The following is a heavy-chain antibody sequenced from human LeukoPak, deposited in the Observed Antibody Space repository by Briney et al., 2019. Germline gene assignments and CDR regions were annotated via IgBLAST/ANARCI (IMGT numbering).Heavy chain of an antibody. CDR2: ISAYNGNT. CDR3: AREEDVVVPAAMPDY. CDR1: GYTFTSYG. J-gene: IGHJ4*02. D-gene: IGHD2-2*01. V-gene: IGHV1-18*01. Sequence: VASVKVSCKASGYTFTSYGISWVRQAPGQGLEWMGWISAYNGNTNYAQKLQGRVTMTTDTSTSTAYMELRSLRSDDTAVYYCAREEDVVVPAAMPDYWGQGTLVTVSS.